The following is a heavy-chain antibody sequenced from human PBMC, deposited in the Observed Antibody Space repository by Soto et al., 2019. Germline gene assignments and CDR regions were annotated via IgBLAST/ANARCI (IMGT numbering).Heavy chain of an antibody. D-gene: IGHD5-12*01. V-gene: IGHV1-3*01. J-gene: IGHJ1*01. CDR2: INAGNGNT. Sequence: SVKVSCKASGFSFIDYSILWVRHGPGQSREWLGWINAGNGNTKYSHKFQDRVSITRDTCATTTYMELRSLRSEDTAGFDCARSATKTWLPDCWGQGTLVTAAS. CDR1: GFSFIDYS. CDR3: ARSATKTWLPDC.